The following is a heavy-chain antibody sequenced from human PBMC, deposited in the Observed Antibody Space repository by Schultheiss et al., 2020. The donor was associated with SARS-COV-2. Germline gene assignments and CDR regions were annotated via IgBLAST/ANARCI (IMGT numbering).Heavy chain of an antibody. D-gene: IGHD3/OR15-3a*01. Sequence: GESLKISCKGSGYSFTSYWIGWVRQMPGKGLEWMGIIYPGDSDTRYSPSFQGQVTISADKSISTAYLQWSTLKASDTAMYYCARDHGLRSYGMDVWGQGTTVTVSS. CDR2: IYPGDSDT. J-gene: IGHJ6*02. V-gene: IGHV5-51*01. CDR1: GYSFTSYW. CDR3: ARDHGLRSYGMDV.